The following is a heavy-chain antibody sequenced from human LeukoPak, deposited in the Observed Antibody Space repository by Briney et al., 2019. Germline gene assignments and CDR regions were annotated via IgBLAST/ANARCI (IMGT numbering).Heavy chain of an antibody. D-gene: IGHD6-19*01. CDR1: GFPFSSYG. CDR2: LVYDARS. J-gene: IGHJ4*02. CDR3: ARDLSAAFDF. V-gene: IGHV3-33*01. Sequence: GTSLRLSCAASGFPFSSYGMHWVRQARGKGLEWVARLVYDARSDYANSVKGRFSISRDDSKNTLFLDMSNLRVEDTALYYCARDLSAAFDFWGQGVLVTVSS.